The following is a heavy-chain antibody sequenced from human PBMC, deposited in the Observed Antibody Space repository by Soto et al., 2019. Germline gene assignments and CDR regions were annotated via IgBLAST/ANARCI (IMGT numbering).Heavy chain of an antibody. J-gene: IGHJ6*02. Sequence: QVQLVQSGAEVKKPGSSVKVSCKASGGTFSSYAISWVRQAPGQGLEWMGGIIPIFGTANYAQKFQGRVTITADNSTSTAYRELSSLRSEDTAVYYCARRGYIGYLPPYYYGMDVWGQGTTVTVSS. V-gene: IGHV1-69*06. CDR2: IIPIFGTA. CDR1: GGTFSSYA. CDR3: ARRGYIGYLPPYYYGMDV. D-gene: IGHD5-12*01.